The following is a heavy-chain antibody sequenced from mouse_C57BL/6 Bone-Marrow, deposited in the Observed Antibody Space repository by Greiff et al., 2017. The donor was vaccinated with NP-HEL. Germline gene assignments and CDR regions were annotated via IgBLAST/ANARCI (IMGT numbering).Heavy chain of an antibody. J-gene: IGHJ3*01. V-gene: IGHV1-9*01. CDR1: GYTFTGSW. CDR2: ILPGSGST. Sequence: QVQLQQSGAELMKPGASVKLSCKATGYTFTGSWIERVTPRPGHGLEWIGEILPGSGSTNYNAKFKGKASFTADTSSTTAYIQLSSLTTDDSAIYTGATAPAWFAYRGQVTLVTVCA. CDR3: ATAPAWFAY.